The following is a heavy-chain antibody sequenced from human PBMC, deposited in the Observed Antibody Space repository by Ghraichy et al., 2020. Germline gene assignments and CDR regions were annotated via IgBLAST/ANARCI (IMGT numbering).Heavy chain of an antibody. V-gene: IGHV3-11*01. D-gene: IGHD3-22*01. CDR3: ARDRYYYDSSGYYLGGSFDP. J-gene: IGHJ5*02. CDR2: ISSSGSTI. Sequence: GGSLRLSCAASGFTFSDYYMSWIRQAPGKGLEWVSYISSSGSTIYYADSVKGRFTISRDNAKNSLYLQMNSLRAEDTAVYYCARDRYYYDSSGYYLGGSFDPWGQGTLVTVSS. CDR1: GFTFSDYY.